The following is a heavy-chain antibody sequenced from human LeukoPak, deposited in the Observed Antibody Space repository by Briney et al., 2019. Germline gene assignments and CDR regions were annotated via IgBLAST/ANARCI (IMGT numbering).Heavy chain of an antibody. CDR2: IWYDGSNK. D-gene: IGHD3-22*01. J-gene: IGHJ3*02. CDR1: GFTFSSYG. V-gene: IGHV3-33*01. Sequence: GGSLRPSCAASGFTFSSYGMHWVRQAPGKGLEWVAVIWYDGSNKYYADSVKGRFTISRDNSKNTLYLQMNSLRAEDTAVYYCASNYYDSSGYPGVLRIWGQGTMVTVSS. CDR3: ASNYYDSSGYPGVLRI.